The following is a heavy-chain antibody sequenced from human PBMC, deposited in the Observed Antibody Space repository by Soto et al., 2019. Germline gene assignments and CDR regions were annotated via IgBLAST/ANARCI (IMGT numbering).Heavy chain of an antibody. Sequence: SETLSLTCTVSGGSISSYYWSWIRQPPGKGLEWIGYIYHRGSTNYNPSLKSRVTISVDTSKNQFSLKLSSLSAADTAVYYCARHSPPFFYGSGPWDVWGQGTTVTVSS. CDR3: ARHSPPFFYGSGPWDV. D-gene: IGHD3-10*01. V-gene: IGHV4-59*08. J-gene: IGHJ6*02. CDR1: GGSISSYY. CDR2: IYHRGST.